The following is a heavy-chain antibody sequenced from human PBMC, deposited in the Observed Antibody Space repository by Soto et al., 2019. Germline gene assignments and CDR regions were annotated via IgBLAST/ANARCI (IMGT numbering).Heavy chain of an antibody. Sequence: QVQLQESGPGLVKPSETLSLTCTVSGGSISSYYWSWIRQPPGKGLEWLGYIYYSGNTNYNPSLKDRVTISGHPSKNQLSRKRRSVTAADTAVYYCASRAPYCVSTSCYDYWGQGTLVTVSS. J-gene: IGHJ4*02. V-gene: IGHV4-59*08. CDR1: GGSISSYY. CDR2: IYYSGNT. D-gene: IGHD2-2*01. CDR3: ASRAPYCVSTSCYDY.